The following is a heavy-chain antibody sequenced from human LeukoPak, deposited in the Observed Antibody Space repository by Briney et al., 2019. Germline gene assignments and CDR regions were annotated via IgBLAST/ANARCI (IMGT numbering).Heavy chain of an antibody. CDR1: GFSFSSYW. CDR3: AKDKGIYYGTRYFDY. CDR2: IKQDGSEK. V-gene: IGHV3-7*03. J-gene: IGHJ4*02. D-gene: IGHD1-26*01. Sequence: QPGGSLRLSCAASGFSFSSYWMSWVRQAPGKGLEWVANIKQDGSEKYYADSVKGRFTISRDNAKNSLYLQMNSLRAEDTALYYCAKDKGIYYGTRYFDYWGQGTLVTVSS.